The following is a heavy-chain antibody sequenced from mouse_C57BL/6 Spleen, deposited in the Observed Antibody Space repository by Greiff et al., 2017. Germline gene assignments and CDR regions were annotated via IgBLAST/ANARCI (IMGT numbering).Heavy chain of an antibody. J-gene: IGHJ1*03. CDR2: IDPSASYT. CDR1: GYTFTSYW. CDR3: AREGGDFDV. V-gene: IGHV1-50*01. Sequence: QVHLQQPGAELVKPGASVKLSCKASGYTFTSYWMQWVKQRPGQGLEWIGEIDPSASYTNYNQKFKGKATLTVDTASSTAYMQRSSLTSEDSAVYDWAREGGDFDVWGTGTTGTVSA.